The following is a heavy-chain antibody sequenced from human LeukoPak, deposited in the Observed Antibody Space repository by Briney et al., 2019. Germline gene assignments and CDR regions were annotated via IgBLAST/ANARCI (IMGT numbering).Heavy chain of an antibody. J-gene: IGHJ5*02. CDR2: XXXXXXXDDNEIP. V-gene: IGHV4-39*01. D-gene: IGHD3-9*01. CDR1: GDSISNSGWS. Sequence: SETLSLTCKVSGDSISNSGWSXXXXXXXPXXXXXXIGXXXXXXXXDDNEIPSYNPSLKRRAIISAEKSKNQLSLKVNSVTAADXATYYCARLTLTGEAGRGWFDAWGQGTLVIVSS. CDR3: ARLTLTGEAGRGWFDA.